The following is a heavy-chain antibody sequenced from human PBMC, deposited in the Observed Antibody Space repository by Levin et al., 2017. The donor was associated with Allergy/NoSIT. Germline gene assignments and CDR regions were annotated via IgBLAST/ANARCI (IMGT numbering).Heavy chain of an antibody. CDR1: GFTFSSYA. CDR3: ARDRSVGFGAFDYLDY. J-gene: IGHJ4*02. D-gene: IGHD3-16*01. Sequence: GESLKISCAASGFTFSSYAMHWVRQAPGKGLEWVAVISYDGSNKYYADSVKGRFTISRDNSKNTLYLQMNSLRAEDTAVYYCARDRSVGFGAFDYLDYWGQGTLVTVSS. V-gene: IGHV3-30-3*01. CDR2: ISYDGSNK.